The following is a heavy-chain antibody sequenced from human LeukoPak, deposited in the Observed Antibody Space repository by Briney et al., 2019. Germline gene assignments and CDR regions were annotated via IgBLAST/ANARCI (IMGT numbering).Heavy chain of an antibody. V-gene: IGHV3-15*01. Sequence: PGGSLRLSCAASGFTFTNAWMSWVRQAPGKGLEWVGRIKSKTDGGTTDYAAPVKGRFTISRDDSKNTLYLQMNSLKTEDTAVYYCTSEGELLPGYDWGQGTLVTVSS. CDR2: IKSKTDGGTT. J-gene: IGHJ4*02. D-gene: IGHD1-26*01. CDR3: TSEGELLPGYD. CDR1: GFTFTNAW.